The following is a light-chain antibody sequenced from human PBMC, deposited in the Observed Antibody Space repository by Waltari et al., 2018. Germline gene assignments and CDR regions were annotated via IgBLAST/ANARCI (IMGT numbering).Light chain of an antibody. CDR3: AVWDDSLSGVV. CDR1: SSNLGRNF. Sequence: QSVVAQPPSASGTPGQRVTISCSGSSSNLGRNFVCWYQQLPGTAPKLIYRDNQRPSGAPDRFSGSKSGNSASLAISGLRSEDEADDYCAVWDDSLSGVVFGGGTKLTVL. CDR2: RDN. V-gene: IGLV1-47*01. J-gene: IGLJ2*01.